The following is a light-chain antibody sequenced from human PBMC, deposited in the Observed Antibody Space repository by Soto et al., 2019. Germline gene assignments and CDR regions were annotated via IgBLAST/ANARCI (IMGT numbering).Light chain of an antibody. V-gene: IGKV3-15*01. Sequence: EIVMTQSPVTLSVSPGEGATLSCRASQSVGSNLAWFQQKPGQAPRLLIYGASTRATGIPARFSGGGSGTEFTLIITSLQSEDFAVYYCQQYDNWPPFTFGPGTKVDIK. CDR1: QSVGSN. J-gene: IGKJ3*01. CDR2: GAS. CDR3: QQYDNWPPFT.